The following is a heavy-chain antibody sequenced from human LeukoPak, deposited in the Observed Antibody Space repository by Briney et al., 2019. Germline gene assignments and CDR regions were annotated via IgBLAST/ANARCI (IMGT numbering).Heavy chain of an antibody. CDR1: VGSISSYY. J-gene: IGHJ5*02. D-gene: IGHD4-17*01. CDR2: IYYSGST. CDR3: ARRMGGDYGHWFDP. Sequence: PSETLSLTCTVSVGSISSYYWSWIRQPPGKGLEWIGYIYYSGSTNYNPSLKSRVTISVDTSKNQFSLKLSSVTAADTAVYYCARRMGGDYGHWFDPWGQGTLVTVSS. V-gene: IGHV4-59*08.